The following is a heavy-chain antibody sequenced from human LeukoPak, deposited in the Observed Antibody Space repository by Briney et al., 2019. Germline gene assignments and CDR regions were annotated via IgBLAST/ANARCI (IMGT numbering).Heavy chain of an antibody. J-gene: IGHJ4*02. D-gene: IGHD6-13*01. Sequence: GGSLRLSCAASGFTFSSYSMNWVRQAPGKGLEWVSYISSSGSTIYYADSVKGRFTISRDNAKNSLYLQMNSLRAEDTAVYYCARALYGSSWYDGDYWGQGTLVTVSS. CDR3: ARALYGSSWYDGDY. CDR2: ISSSGSTI. CDR1: GFTFSSYS. V-gene: IGHV3-48*04.